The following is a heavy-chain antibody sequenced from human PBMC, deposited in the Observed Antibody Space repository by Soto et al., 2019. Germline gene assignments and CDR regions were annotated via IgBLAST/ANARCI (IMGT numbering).Heavy chain of an antibody. J-gene: IGHJ5*02. CDR2: IKPNSGGT. D-gene: IGHD6-13*01. CDR3: ARGRRDSNSWYWLDP. CDR1: GYTFTDYY. Sequence: QVQLVQSGAEVKEPGASVKVSCKASGYTFTDYYMHWVRQAPGQGLEWMGWIKPNSGGTNYAQKFQGWVTMTRDTSISTAYMELSRLRSDDTAVYYCARGRRDSNSWYWLDPWGQGTLVTVSS. V-gene: IGHV1-2*04.